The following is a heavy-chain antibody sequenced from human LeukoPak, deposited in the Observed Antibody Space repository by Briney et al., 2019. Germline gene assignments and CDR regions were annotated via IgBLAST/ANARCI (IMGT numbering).Heavy chain of an antibody. J-gene: IGHJ5*02. V-gene: IGHV3-23*01. CDR1: GFTFSSYA. Sequence: GGSLRLSCAASGFTFSSYAMSWVRQAPGKGLEWVSAISGSGGSTYYADSVKGRFTISRDNSKNTLYLQMNSLRAEDTAVYYWAKGAVPGPNTAPYNWFEPWGQGTLVTVSS. CDR3: AKGAVPGPNTAPYNWFEP. CDR2: ISGSGGST. D-gene: IGHD6-19*01.